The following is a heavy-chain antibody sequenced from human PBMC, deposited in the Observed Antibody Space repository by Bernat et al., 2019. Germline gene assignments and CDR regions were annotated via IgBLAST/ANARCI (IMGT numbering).Heavy chain of an antibody. CDR2: ISYDRSNK. CDR1: GFTFSSFG. V-gene: IGHV3-30*19. D-gene: IGHD2-15*01. J-gene: IGHJ4*02. Sequence: QVQLVESGGGVVQPGRSLRLSCAASGFTFSSFGMHWVRQAPGKGLEWVAVISYDRSNKYYADSVKGRFTISRDNSKNTLYLQMNSLRAEDTAVYYCARNPPYCSGGSCYDDPYYFDYWGQGTLVTVSS. CDR3: ARNPPYCSGGSCYDDPYYFDY.